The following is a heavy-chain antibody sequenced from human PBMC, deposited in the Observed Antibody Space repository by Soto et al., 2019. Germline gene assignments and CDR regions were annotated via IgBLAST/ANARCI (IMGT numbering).Heavy chain of an antibody. J-gene: IGHJ4*02. CDR1: GFTFSVYW. D-gene: IGHD3-10*01. Sequence: PGGSLRPSCAAPGFTFSVYWRNWVRQTQEKALVWVARIYSDGSATTYAECVKGRLTISRDNSNNTLYLQMNSLRAEDTAVYYCAKDPTNDYYAGSYGLFDYWGQGTLVTVSS. CDR2: IYSDGSAT. CDR3: AKDPTNDYYAGSYGLFDY. V-gene: IGHV3-74*03.